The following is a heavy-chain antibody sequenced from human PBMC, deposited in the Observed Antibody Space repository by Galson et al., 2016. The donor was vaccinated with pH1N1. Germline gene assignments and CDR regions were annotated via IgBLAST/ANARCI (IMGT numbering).Heavy chain of an antibody. J-gene: IGHJ1*01. D-gene: IGHD5-24*01. V-gene: IGHV4-31*03. CDR1: GGSISSDGNY. CDR2: IHYSGNT. Sequence: TLSLTCTVSGGSISSDGNYWSWIRQVPGRGLEWIGYIHYSGNTNYNPSLKSRVFISVDMSMNQFSLRLSSVTAADTALYYCAKLDGYNWGYFQHWGQGTLVTVSS. CDR3: AKLDGYNWGYFQH.